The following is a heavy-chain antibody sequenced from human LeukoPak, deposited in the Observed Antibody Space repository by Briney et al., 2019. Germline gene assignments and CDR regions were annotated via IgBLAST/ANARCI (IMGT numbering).Heavy chain of an antibody. D-gene: IGHD6-6*01. J-gene: IGHJ4*02. V-gene: IGHV3-20*04. CDR2: INWNGGST. CDR1: GFPFDDYG. CDR3: ARGPKYSSSLDY. Sequence: GGSLRLSCAASGFPFDDYGMNWVRHVPGKGLESVSFINWNGGSTSYADSVKGRFTISRDNAKNSLYLQMNSLRAEDTAVYYCARGPKYSSSLDYWGQGTLVTVSS.